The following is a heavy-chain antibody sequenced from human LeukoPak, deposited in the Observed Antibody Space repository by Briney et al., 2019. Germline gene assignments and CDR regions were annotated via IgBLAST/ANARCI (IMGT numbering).Heavy chain of an antibody. V-gene: IGHV3-74*01. CDR3: ARARVGDPTDY. D-gene: IGHD1-26*01. CDR2: VHGDGNNI. Sequence: GGSLRLSCAASGFPFSSYAMYWVRQAPGKGLVWVSRVHGDGNNIGYADSVRGLFTISRDNAKNTLYLQMNSLRPEDTAVYYCARARVGDPTDYWGQGTLVTVSS. CDR1: GFPFSSYA. J-gene: IGHJ4*02.